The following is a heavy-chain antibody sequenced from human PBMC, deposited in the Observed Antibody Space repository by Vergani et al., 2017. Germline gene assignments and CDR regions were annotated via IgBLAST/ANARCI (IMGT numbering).Heavy chain of an antibody. CDR3: ARGIRVRGVMEYYFDY. CDR2: IIPIFGTA. Sequence: QVQLVQSGAEVKKPGSSVKVSCKASGGTFSSYAISWVRQAPGQGLEWMGGIIPIFGTANYVQKFQGRVTITADESTSTAYMELSSLRSEDTAVYYCARGIRVRGVMEYYFDYWGQGTLVTVSS. D-gene: IGHD3-10*01. CDR1: GGTFSSYA. V-gene: IGHV1-69*01. J-gene: IGHJ4*02.